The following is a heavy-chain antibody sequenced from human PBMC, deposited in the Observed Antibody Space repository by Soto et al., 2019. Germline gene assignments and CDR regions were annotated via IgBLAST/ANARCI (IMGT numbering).Heavy chain of an antibody. CDR2: IIPIFGTA. CDR3: ARDHRDSSGYYWIGY. D-gene: IGHD3-22*01. CDR1: GGTFSSYA. J-gene: IGHJ4*02. Sequence: SVKVSCKASGGTFSSYAISWVRQAPGQGLEWMGGIIPIFGTANYAQKFQGRVTITADESTSTAYMELSSLRSEDTAVYYCARDHRDSSGYYWIGYWGQGTLVTVSS. V-gene: IGHV1-69*13.